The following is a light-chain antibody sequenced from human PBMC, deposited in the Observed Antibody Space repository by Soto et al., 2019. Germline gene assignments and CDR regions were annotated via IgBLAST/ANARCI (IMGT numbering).Light chain of an antibody. CDR2: EVA. V-gene: IGLV2-14*03. CDR3: CSHSSSITWM. Sequence: QSVLTQTASVSGSPGQSITMSCTGTSSDVGGYNFVSRYQQHPGKAPKLIVHEVANRLSGVSGRFSGSKSGNTAFLSISGLQAEDEAVYYCCSHSSSITWMFGGGTKLTVL. CDR1: SSDVGGYNF. J-gene: IGLJ3*02.